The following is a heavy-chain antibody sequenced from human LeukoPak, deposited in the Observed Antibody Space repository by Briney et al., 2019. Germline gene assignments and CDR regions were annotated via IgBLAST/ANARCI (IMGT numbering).Heavy chain of an antibody. CDR3: ATGHADGNHRYDYMAV. J-gene: IGHJ6*03. D-gene: IGHD1-14*01. CDR1: GYIFTDYY. CDR2: INPNTGGT. Sequence: ASVKVSCKASGYIFTDYYMHWVRQAPGQGLEWMGWINPNTGGTNSAQKFQGRVTMTRDTSITTAYMELSGLTSDDTAVYYCATGHADGNHRYDYMAVWGKGTTVTVPS. V-gene: IGHV1-2*02.